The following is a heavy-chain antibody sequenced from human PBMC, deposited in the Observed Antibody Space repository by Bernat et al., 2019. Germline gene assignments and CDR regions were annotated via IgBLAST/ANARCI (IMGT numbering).Heavy chain of an antibody. CDR1: GFNVGDNY. J-gene: IGHJ4*02. D-gene: IGHD6-19*01. CDR2: IYSGDTT. CDR3: ARVPSGFGRGWYLVDH. Sequence: EVQLVESGGGLVQPGGSLRLSCAASGFNVGDNYMNWVRQAPGKGLEWVSVIYSGDTTYYADSVKGRFTISRDSSQNALYLQMNSLTAEDTAVYFCARVPSGFGRGWYLVDHWGQGTPVNVSS. V-gene: IGHV3-66*01.